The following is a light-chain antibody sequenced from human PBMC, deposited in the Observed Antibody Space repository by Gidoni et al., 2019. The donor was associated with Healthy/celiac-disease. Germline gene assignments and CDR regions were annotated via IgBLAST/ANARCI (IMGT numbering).Light chain of an antibody. CDR1: SGSIASYY. J-gene: IGLJ3*02. CDR2: EDN. V-gene: IGLV6-57*01. Sequence: NFMLTQPHSVSESPGETVTISCTRSSGSIASYYVQWYQQRPGSSPTTVIYEDNQRPSGVPDRFSGSIDSSSNSASLTISGLKTEDEADYYCQSYDSSNLWVFGGGTKLTVL. CDR3: QSYDSSNLWV.